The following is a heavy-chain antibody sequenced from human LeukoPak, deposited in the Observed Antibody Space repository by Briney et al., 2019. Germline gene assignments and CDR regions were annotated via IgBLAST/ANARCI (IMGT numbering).Heavy chain of an antibody. D-gene: IGHD2-15*01. CDR3: ARGRGDVVVRY. CDR2: IYYSGST. CDR1: GGSITSSDYY. J-gene: IGHJ4*02. Sequence: SETLSLTCTVSGGSITSSDYYWGWIRQPPGKGLEWIGNIYYSGSTYFNPSLRSRVTISVDTSKNQFSLKLSSVTAADTAVYYCARGRGDVVVRYWGQGTLVTVSS. V-gene: IGHV4-39*07.